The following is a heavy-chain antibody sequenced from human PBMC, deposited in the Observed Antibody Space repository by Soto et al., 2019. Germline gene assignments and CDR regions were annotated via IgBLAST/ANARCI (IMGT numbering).Heavy chain of an antibody. J-gene: IGHJ6*02. Sequence: VQVGGSGGGLVKPGGALRLSCGASGFSFSNFTMKWVRQAPGKGLEWVSSIDTGTTFMFYADSVTGRFTISRDNSKKSVYLQMNSLRAEDTAVYYCARETGSYSWNDGLMDVWGQGTTVTVSS. CDR3: ARETGSYSWNDGLMDV. D-gene: IGHD1-20*01. CDR1: GFSFSNFT. V-gene: IGHV3-21*01. CDR2: IDTGTTFM.